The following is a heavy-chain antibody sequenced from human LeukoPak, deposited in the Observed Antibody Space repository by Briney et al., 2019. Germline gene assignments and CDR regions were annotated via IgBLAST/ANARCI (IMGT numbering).Heavy chain of an antibody. Sequence: ASVKVSCKASGYIFTGHYMNWVRQAPGQGLEWMGRINPKTGGTNFAQNFQGRVTMTRDTSISTGYMELTRLRPDDTAVYYCARVGDGLNDAFDIWGQGTMVTVS. V-gene: IGHV1-2*06. D-gene: IGHD5-24*01. CDR3: ARVGDGLNDAFDI. CDR2: INPKTGGT. J-gene: IGHJ3*02. CDR1: GYIFTGHY.